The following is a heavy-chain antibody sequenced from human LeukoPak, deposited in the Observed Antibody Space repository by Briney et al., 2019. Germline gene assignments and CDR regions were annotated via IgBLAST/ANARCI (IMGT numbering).Heavy chain of an antibody. D-gene: IGHD3-10*01. Sequence: GGSLRLSCAASGFTVSSSYMSWVRQAPGKGLEWVSVIYSGGSTYYADSVKGRFTISRDSSKNTLYLQMNSLRAEDAAVYYCARAQYYYGSGSFDYWGQGTLVTVSS. V-gene: IGHV3-53*01. CDR2: IYSGGST. CDR3: ARAQYYYGSGSFDY. J-gene: IGHJ4*02. CDR1: GFTVSSSY.